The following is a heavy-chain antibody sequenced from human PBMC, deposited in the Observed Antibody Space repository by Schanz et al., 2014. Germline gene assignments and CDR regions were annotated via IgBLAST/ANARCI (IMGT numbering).Heavy chain of an antibody. V-gene: IGHV3-21*01. D-gene: IGHD3-10*01. J-gene: IGHJ4*02. CDR1: GFTFSGYS. CDR2: ISTSGTYM. Sequence: EAQLVESGGGLVQPGGSLRLSCSASGFTFSGYSMNWVRQAPGRGLEWVSSISTSGTYMYIADSLKGRLTISRDDAKKSMYLQMNNLRAEDTAVYYCVRVSFADPRLYRGMNRDIDYWGQGTLVTVSS. CDR3: VRVSFADPRLYRGMNRDIDY.